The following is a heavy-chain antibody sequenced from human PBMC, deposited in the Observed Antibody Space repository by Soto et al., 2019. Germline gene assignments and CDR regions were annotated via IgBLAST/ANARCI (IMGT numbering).Heavy chain of an antibody. D-gene: IGHD3-16*02. CDR1: GFPSSTYA. Sequence: DVQLLESGGGLVEPGGSLTLSCAASGFPSSTYALNWVRQAPGKGPEWVSTISESGHHTHYADSVKGRFTISRDKSKNTLSVQMNSLRVDDPAIYYCTKSDGCGGGACYTGTYYYFDVWGRGTLVTVSS. CDR2: ISESGHHT. J-gene: IGHJ2*01. V-gene: IGHV3-23*01. CDR3: TKSDGCGGGACYTGTYYYFDV.